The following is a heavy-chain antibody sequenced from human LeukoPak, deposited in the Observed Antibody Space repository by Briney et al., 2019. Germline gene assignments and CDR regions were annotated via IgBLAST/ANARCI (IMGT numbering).Heavy chain of an antibody. CDR1: GFTFTSSA. Sequence: ASVKVSCKASGFTFTSSAVQWVRQARGQRPAWIGWIVVGRGDINYAQSFQERVTITRDMSTGTAYMELSSLRSEDSFFSCCTPHTRSQYYGSGSPYYYYYGMDVWGQGTTVTVSS. V-gene: IGHV1-58*01. J-gene: IGHJ6*02. CDR3: TPHTRSQYYGSGSPYYYYYGMDV. D-gene: IGHD3-10*01. CDR2: IVVGRGDI.